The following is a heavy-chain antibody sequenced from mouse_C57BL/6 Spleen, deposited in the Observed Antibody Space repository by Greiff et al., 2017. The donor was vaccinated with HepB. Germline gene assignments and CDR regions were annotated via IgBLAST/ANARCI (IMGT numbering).Heavy chain of an antibody. V-gene: IGHV1-42*01. J-gene: IGHJ3*01. CDR2: INPSTGGT. Sequence: EVKLVESGPELVKPGASVKISCKASGYSFTGYYMNWVKQSPEKSLEWIGEINPSTGGTTYNQKFKAKATLTVDKSSSTAYMQLKSLTSEDSAVYYCARSEGSTMVTTWFAYWGQGTLVTVSA. D-gene: IGHD2-2*01. CDR3: ARSEGSTMVTTWFAY. CDR1: GYSFTGYY.